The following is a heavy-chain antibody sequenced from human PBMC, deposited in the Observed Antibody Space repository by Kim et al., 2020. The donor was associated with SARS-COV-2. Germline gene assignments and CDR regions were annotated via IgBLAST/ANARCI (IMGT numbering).Heavy chain of an antibody. J-gene: IGHJ4*02. Sequence: GGSLRLSCAASGFTFSSYAMSWVRQAPGKGLEWVSAISGSGGSTYYADSVKGRFTISRDNSKNTLYLQMNSLRAEDTAVYYCAKDRTARIKYDILTGYCPTGLDYWGQGTLVTVSS. D-gene: IGHD3-9*01. CDR3: AKDRTARIKYDILTGYCPTGLDY. CDR1: GFTFSSYA. V-gene: IGHV3-23*01. CDR2: ISGSGGST.